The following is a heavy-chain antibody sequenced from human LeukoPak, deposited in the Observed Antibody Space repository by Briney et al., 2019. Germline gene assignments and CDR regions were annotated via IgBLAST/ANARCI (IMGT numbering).Heavy chain of an antibody. V-gene: IGHV3-23*01. J-gene: IGHJ4*02. CDR2: SSGSGGST. D-gene: IGHD1-26*01. CDR3: AKAVVGEDFDY. CDR1: GFTFSSYA. Sequence: GGSLRLSCAASGFTFSSYAMSWVRQAPGTGLEWVSASSGSGGSTYYADSVKGRFTISRDNSKNTLYLQMNSLRAEDTAVYYCAKAVVGEDFDYWGQGTLVTVSS.